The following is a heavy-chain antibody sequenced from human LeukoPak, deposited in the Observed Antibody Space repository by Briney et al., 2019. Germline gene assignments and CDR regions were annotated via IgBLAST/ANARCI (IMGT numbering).Heavy chain of an antibody. CDR2: IIPIFGTA. Sequence: SVKVSCKASGGTFSSYAISWVRQAPGQGLEWMGGIIPIFGTANYAQKFQGRITITADESTSTAYMELSSLRSEDTAVYYCASGITIFGVVAWRWFDPWGQGTLVTVSS. V-gene: IGHV1-69*01. J-gene: IGHJ5*02. CDR3: ASGITIFGVVAWRWFDP. D-gene: IGHD3-3*01. CDR1: GGTFSSYA.